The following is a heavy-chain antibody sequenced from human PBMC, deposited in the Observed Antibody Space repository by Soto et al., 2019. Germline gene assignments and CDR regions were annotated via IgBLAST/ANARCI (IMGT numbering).Heavy chain of an antibody. J-gene: IGHJ4*02. CDR2: ISGSGGST. Sequence: EVQLLESGGGLVQPGGSLRLSCAASGFTFSSYAMSWVRQAPGKGLEWVSAISGSGGSTYYADSVKGRFTISRDNSKNTLYLQMNGLRAEDTAVYYCASHPSGDYDSNFDYWGQGTLVTVSS. D-gene: IGHD4-17*01. CDR1: GFTFSSYA. CDR3: ASHPSGDYDSNFDY. V-gene: IGHV3-23*01.